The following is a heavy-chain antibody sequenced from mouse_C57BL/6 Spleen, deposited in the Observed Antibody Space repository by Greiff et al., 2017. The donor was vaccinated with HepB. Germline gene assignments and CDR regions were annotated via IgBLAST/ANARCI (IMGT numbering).Heavy chain of an antibody. D-gene: IGHD1-1*01. V-gene: IGHV6-3*01. CDR1: GFTFSNYW. J-gene: IGHJ1*03. CDR2: IRLKSDNYAT. Sequence: EVHLVESGGGLVQPGGSMKLSCVASGFTFSNYWMNWVRQSPEKGLEWVAQIRLKSDNYATHYAESVKGRFTIARDDSKSSVYLQMNNLRAEDTGIYYCTVGSPPYWYFDDWGTGTSVTVSS. CDR3: TVGSPPYWYFDD.